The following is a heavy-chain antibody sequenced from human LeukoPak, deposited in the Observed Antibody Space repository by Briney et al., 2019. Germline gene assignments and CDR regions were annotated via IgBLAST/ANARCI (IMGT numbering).Heavy chain of an antibody. CDR1: GYSISSGYY. V-gene: IGHV4-38-2*02. CDR2: IYHSGST. D-gene: IGHD3-22*01. Sequence: SETLSLTCTVSGYSISSGYYWGWIRQPPGKGLEWIGSIYHSGSTYYNPSLKSRVTISVDTSKNQFSLKLSSVTAADTAVYYCARALVLSDSSGYYYYWGQGTLVTVSS. J-gene: IGHJ4*02. CDR3: ARALVLSDSSGYYYY.